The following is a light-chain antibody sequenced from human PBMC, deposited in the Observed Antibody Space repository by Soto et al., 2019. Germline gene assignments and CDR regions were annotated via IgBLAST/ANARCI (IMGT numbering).Light chain of an antibody. CDR1: RIGSKS. V-gene: IGLV3-21*02. Sequence: SYELTQPPSVSVAPGQTARITCGGNRIGSKSVHWFQQKPGQAPVLVVHDDSDRPSGIPERFSGSNSGNTATVTISSVEAGDEADYYCQVWDNVSDHWVFGGGTKLTVL. J-gene: IGLJ3*02. CDR3: QVWDNVSDHWV. CDR2: DDS.